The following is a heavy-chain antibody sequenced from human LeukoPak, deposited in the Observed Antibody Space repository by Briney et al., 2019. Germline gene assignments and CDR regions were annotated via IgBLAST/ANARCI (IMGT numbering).Heavy chain of an antibody. CDR1: GYTFTGYY. CDR3: AREGAVTNAEGVWFDP. V-gene: IGHV1-2*02. CDR2: INPNSGGT. D-gene: IGHD4-17*01. J-gene: IGHJ5*02. Sequence: ASVKVSCKASGYTFTGYYMHWVRQAPGQGLEWMGWINPNSGGTNYAQKFQGRVTMTRDTSISTAYMELSRLRSDDTAVYYCAREGAVTNAEGVWFDPWGQGTLVTVSS.